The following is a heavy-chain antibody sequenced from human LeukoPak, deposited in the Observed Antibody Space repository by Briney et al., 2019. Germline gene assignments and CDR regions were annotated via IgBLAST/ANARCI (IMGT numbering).Heavy chain of an antibody. Sequence: ASVKVSCKASGYTFTSYDINWVRQATGQGLEWMGWMNPNRGNTGYAQKFQGGVTMTRNTSISTAYMELSSLRSEDTAVYYCARSPYYYYGMDVWGQGTTVTVSS. CDR1: GYTFTSYD. CDR3: ARSPYYYYGMDV. V-gene: IGHV1-8*01. J-gene: IGHJ6*02. CDR2: MNPNRGNT.